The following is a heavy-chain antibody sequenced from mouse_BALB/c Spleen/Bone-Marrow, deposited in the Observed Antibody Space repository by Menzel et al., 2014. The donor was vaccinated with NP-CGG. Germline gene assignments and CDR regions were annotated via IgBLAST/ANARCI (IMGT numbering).Heavy chain of an antibody. D-gene: IGHD2-3*01. CDR3: ARYDGYLDY. CDR2: INPGSGST. J-gene: IGHJ2*01. CDR1: GYAFTDYL. Sequence: VKLAESGAELVRPGTSVKVSCKASGYAFTDYLMEWLKQRPGQGLEWIGVINPGSGSTNQNEKFKDKATLTADTSSNXXXXQLSSLTSDDSAVYFCARYDGYLDYWGQGTTLTVSS. V-gene: IGHV1-54*02.